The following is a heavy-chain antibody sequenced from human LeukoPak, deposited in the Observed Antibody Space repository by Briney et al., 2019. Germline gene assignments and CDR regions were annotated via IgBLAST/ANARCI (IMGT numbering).Heavy chain of an antibody. CDR3: ARGGGYYDSSGYYLQYS. V-gene: IGHV1-2*02. CDR2: INPNSGGT. D-gene: IGHD3-22*01. J-gene: IGHJ4*02. Sequence: AASVKVSCKASGYTFTGYYIHWVRQAPGQGLEWMGWINPNSGGTNYAQKFQGRVTMTRDTSISTAYMELSRLRSDDTAVYYCARGGGYYDSSGYYLQYSWGQGTLVTVSS. CDR1: GYTFTGYY.